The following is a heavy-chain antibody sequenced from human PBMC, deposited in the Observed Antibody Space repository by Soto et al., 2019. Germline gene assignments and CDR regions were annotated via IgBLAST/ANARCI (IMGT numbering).Heavy chain of an antibody. CDR3: ARASRYSSGWYPRPYFDY. CDR1: GYTFTTYT. CDR2: INAGNGKT. D-gene: IGHD6-19*01. J-gene: IGHJ4*02. Sequence: ASVKVSCKASGYTFTTYTIQWVRQAPGQSPEWMGWINAGNGKTKYSQRFQGRVTMTRDTSISTAYMELSRLRSDDTAVYYCARASRYSSGWYPRPYFDYWGQGTLVTVSS. V-gene: IGHV1-3*01.